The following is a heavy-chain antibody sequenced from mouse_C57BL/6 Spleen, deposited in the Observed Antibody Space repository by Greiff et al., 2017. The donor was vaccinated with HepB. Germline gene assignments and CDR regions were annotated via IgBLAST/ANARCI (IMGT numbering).Heavy chain of an antibody. J-gene: IGHJ4*01. CDR2: ISYSGST. CDR3: ARYPYGSSEGYAMDY. D-gene: IGHD1-1*01. V-gene: IGHV3-8*01. CDR1: GYSITSDY. Sequence: VQLKESGPGLAKPSQTLSLTCSVPGYSITSDYWNWIRKFPGNKLEYMGYISYSGSTYYNPSLKSRISITRDTSKNQYYLQLNSVTTEDTATYYCARYPYGSSEGYAMDYWGQGTSVTVSS.